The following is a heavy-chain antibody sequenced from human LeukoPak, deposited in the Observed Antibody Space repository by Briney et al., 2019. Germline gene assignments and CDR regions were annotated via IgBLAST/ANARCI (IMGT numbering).Heavy chain of an antibody. CDR3: ATDYFKYNDGSGPFEY. J-gene: IGHJ4*02. D-gene: IGHD3-22*01. CDR1: GFTFSNYW. Sequence: GGSLRLSCAASGFTFSNYWMSWVRQAPGKGLEWVANIKQDRSEKYYVDSVKGRFTISRDNAKNSLYLQMNSLRAEDTAIYYCATDYFKYNDGSGPFEYWGQGTLVTVST. V-gene: IGHV3-7*03. CDR2: IKQDRSEK.